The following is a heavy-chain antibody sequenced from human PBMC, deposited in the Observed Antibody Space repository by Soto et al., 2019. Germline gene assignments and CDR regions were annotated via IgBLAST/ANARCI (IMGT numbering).Heavy chain of an antibody. CDR2: INPSGGST. CDR3: PRQPGSRDCYNLGRDAFAI. J-gene: IGHJ3*02. CDR1: GYTFTSYY. Sequence: QVQLVQSGAEVKKPGASVKVSCKASGYTFTSYYMHWVRQAPGQGLEWMGIINPSGGSTSYAQKFQGIFTMTRDTSTGPVYMELSSLRSEDTAVYYCPRQPGSRDCYNLGRDAFAIWGQETMVTVSS. V-gene: IGHV1-46*01. D-gene: IGHD2-21*01.